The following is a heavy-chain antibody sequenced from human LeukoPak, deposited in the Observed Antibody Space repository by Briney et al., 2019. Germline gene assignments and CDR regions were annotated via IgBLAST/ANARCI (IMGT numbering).Heavy chain of an antibody. J-gene: IGHJ4*02. Sequence: SETLSLTCTVSGGSISSSNYYWGWIRQPPGKGLEWIGSIYTSGSTYYNPSLKSRVTISVDTSKNQFSLKLRSVTAADAAVYYCARGYSYGSHIDYWGQGTLVTVSS. D-gene: IGHD5-18*01. CDR1: GGSISSSNYY. V-gene: IGHV4-39*07. CDR3: ARGYSYGSHIDY. CDR2: IYTSGST.